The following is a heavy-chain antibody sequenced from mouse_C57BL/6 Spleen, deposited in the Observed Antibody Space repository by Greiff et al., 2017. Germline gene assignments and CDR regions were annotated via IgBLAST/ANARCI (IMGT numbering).Heavy chain of an antibody. CDR2: ISSGSSTI. Sequence: EVQLQESGGGLVKPGGSLKLSCAASGFTFSDYGMHWVRQAPEKGLEWVAYISSGSSTIYYADTVMGRFTISRDNAKNTLFLQMTSLRSEDTAMYYCAREGYYDYEGFAYGGQGTLVTVSA. CDR1: GFTFSDYG. CDR3: AREGYYDYEGFAY. V-gene: IGHV5-17*01. J-gene: IGHJ3*01. D-gene: IGHD2-4*01.